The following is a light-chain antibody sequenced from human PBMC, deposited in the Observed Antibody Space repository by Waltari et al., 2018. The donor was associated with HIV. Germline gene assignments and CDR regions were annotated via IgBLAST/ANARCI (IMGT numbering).Light chain of an antibody. CDR1: NTDVGRYNY. V-gene: IGLV2-14*01. Sequence: QSALTQPVSVSGSPGQSIAISCIGTNTDVGRYNYVSWYQHHPGNAPKLIIYEVSNRRSEVANRFSGSKSGDTAFLTISGLHGEDEADYYCWSYTSSDTFVFGTGTKVTVL. CDR2: EVS. CDR3: WSYTSSDTFV. J-gene: IGLJ1*01.